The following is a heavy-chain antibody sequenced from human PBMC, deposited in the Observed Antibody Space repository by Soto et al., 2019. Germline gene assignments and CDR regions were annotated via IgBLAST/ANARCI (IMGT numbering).Heavy chain of an antibody. D-gene: IGHD3-3*01. Sequence: SETLSLTCTVTGGTISGYYWTWIRQSAGGGLEWIGRIYSSGSTNYNPSLKSRVTISLDTSINHFSLRLSSVPAADTAVYYCARGQRFSDRFDPWGQGALATVS. V-gene: IGHV4-4*07. J-gene: IGHJ5*02. CDR3: ARGQRFSDRFDP. CDR1: GGTISGYY. CDR2: IYSSGST.